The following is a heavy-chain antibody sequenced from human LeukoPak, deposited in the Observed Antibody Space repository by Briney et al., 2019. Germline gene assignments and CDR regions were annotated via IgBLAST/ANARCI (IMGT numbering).Heavy chain of an antibody. Sequence: GASVKVSCKASGYTFTSYGISWVRQAPGQGLEWMGWISAYNGNTNYAQKLQGRVTMTTDTSTSTAYMELRSLRSDDTAVYYCASAQGDTAMVTFDYWGQGTLVTVSS. CDR2: ISAYNGNT. J-gene: IGHJ4*02. V-gene: IGHV1-18*01. CDR1: GYTFTSYG. CDR3: ASAQGDTAMVTFDY. D-gene: IGHD5-18*01.